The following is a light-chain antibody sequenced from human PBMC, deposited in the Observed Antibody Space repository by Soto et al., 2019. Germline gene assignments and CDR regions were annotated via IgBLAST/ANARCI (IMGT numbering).Light chain of an antibody. CDR1: SSDVAGYNY. CDR2: EVS. CDR3: TSYTSSSALEV. J-gene: IGLJ2*01. Sequence: QSALTQPPSVSGSPGQSITISCTGTSSDVAGYNYVSWYQLHPGKAPKLLIYEVSHRPSGVSNRFSGSKSGNTASLTISGLQAEDEADYYCTSYTSSSALEVFGGGTKLTVL. V-gene: IGLV2-14*01.